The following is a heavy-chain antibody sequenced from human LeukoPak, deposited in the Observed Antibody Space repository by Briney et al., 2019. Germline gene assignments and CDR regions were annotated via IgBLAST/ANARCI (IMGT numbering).Heavy chain of an antibody. CDR2: ISHDGGSG. CDR1: GFTFSSYA. J-gene: IGHJ5*02. D-gene: IGHD6-19*01. V-gene: IGHV3-30*04. Sequence: PGRSLRLSCAASGFTFSSYAMHWVRQAPDKGLEWVAMISHDGGSGYYRDSVKGRLTISRDNSKNTLYLQMNSLRIEDTAVYYCAKDWGSSGWYNWFDPWGQGTLVTVSS. CDR3: AKDWGSSGWYNWFDP.